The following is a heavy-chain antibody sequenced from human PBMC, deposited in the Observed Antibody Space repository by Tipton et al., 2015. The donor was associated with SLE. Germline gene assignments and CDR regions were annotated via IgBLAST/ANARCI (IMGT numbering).Heavy chain of an antibody. CDR2: IYYSGST. V-gene: IGHV4-4*02. Sequence: TLSLTCAVSGGSISRSNWWSWVRQPPGKGLEWIGYIYYSGSTNYNPSLKSRVTISVDTSKNQFSLKLSSVTAADTAVYYCARDGAGDAFGIWGQGTMVTVSS. CDR1: GGSISRSNW. J-gene: IGHJ3*02. D-gene: IGHD1-26*01. CDR3: ARDGAGDAFGI.